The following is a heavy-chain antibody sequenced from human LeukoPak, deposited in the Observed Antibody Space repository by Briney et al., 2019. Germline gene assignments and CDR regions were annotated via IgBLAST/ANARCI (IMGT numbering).Heavy chain of an antibody. Sequence: ADTVSLTHPVSGGFISSSNWWRWVRQPPGKGLERHGEIYHSGSTNYNPSLKSRVTISVDKSKNQFSLKLSSVTAADTAVYYCARDEGDGYNEDAFDIWGQGTMVTVSS. D-gene: IGHD5-24*01. CDR2: IYHSGST. J-gene: IGHJ3*02. V-gene: IGHV4-4*02. CDR3: ARDEGDGYNEDAFDI. CDR1: GGFISSSNW.